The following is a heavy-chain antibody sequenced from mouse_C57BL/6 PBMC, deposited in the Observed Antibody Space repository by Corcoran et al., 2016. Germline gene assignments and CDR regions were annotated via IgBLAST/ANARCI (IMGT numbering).Heavy chain of an antibody. Sequence: QVQLQQSGAELVQRGASVKISCTASGYAFSSYWMNWVKQRPGKGLEWIGQIYPGDGDTNDNGKFKGKATLTADKSSSTAYMQLSSLISEDSAVYFCEREGSNDEAWFAYWGQGTLVTVSA. V-gene: IGHV1-80*01. CDR3: EREGSNDEAWFAY. J-gene: IGHJ3*01. CDR2: IYPGDGDT. D-gene: IGHD2-12*01. CDR1: GYAFSSYW.